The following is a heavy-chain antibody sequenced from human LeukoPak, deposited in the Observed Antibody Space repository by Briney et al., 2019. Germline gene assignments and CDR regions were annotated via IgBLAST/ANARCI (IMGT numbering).Heavy chain of an antibody. J-gene: IGHJ4*02. Sequence: ASVKVSCKASGYTFTNYAMHWVRQAPGQGLEWMGWINPNSGGTNYAQKFQGRVTMTRDTSISTAYMELSRLRSDDTAVYYCARVLARVVTAIPGFWGQGTLVTVSS. D-gene: IGHD2-21*02. V-gene: IGHV1-2*02. CDR1: GYTFTNYA. CDR2: INPNSGGT. CDR3: ARVLARVVTAIPGF.